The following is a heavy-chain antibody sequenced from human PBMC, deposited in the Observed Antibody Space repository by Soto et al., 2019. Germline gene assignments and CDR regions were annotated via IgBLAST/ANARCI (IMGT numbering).Heavy chain of an antibody. D-gene: IGHD5-12*01. CDR2: ISCSGGST. J-gene: IGHJ4*02. V-gene: IGHV3-23*01. Sequence: EVQLLESGGGLVQPGGSLRLSCAASGFTFSSYAMSWVRQAPGKGLEWVSAISCSGGSTYYADSVKGRFTISRDNSKTTLYLQMNSLRAEDTAVYYCAKGLRGYSGYVPFDYWGQGPLVTVSS. CDR3: AKGLRGYSGYVPFDY. CDR1: GFTFSSYA.